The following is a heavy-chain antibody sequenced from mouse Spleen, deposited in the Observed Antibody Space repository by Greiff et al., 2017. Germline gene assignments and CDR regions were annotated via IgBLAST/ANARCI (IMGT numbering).Heavy chain of an antibody. J-gene: IGHJ1*01. Sequence: EVMLVESGGGLVQPGGSLKLSCATSGFTFSDYYMYWVRQTPEKRLEWVAYISNGGGSTYYPDTVKGRFTISRDNAKNTLYLQMSRLKSEDTAMYYCARQLRYEYFDVWGAGTTVTVSS. V-gene: IGHV5-12*02. CDR2: ISNGGGST. CDR3: ARQLRYEYFDV. CDR1: GFTFSDYY. D-gene: IGHD1-1*01.